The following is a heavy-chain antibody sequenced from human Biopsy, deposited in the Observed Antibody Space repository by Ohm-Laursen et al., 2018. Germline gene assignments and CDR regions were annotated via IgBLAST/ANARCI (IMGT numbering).Heavy chain of an antibody. J-gene: IGHJ1*01. D-gene: IGHD3-9*01. CDR3: ATKLTGYFHH. Sequence: SSVKVSCKAPVGTFSNYGVNWVRQAPGQGLEWLGGNIPILGTGNYAQKFQDRVPVDADTSTSTATMELRSLRSDDTAVYYCATKLTGYFHHWGQGTLVIVSS. V-gene: IGHV1-69*06. CDR2: NIPILGTG. CDR1: VGTFSNYG.